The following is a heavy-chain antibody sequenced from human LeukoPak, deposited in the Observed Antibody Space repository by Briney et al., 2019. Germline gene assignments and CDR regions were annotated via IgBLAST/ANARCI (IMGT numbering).Heavy chain of an antibody. CDR1: GYTFTGYY. Sequence: ASVKVSCKASGYTFTGYYMHWVRQAPGQGLEWIGWINPNSGGTNYAQKFQGRVTMTRDTSISTAYMELSRLRSDDTAVYYCARSTYCSGGSCYRYYFDYWGQGTLVTVSS. V-gene: IGHV1-2*02. J-gene: IGHJ4*02. CDR3: ARSTYCSGGSCYRYYFDY. D-gene: IGHD2-15*01. CDR2: INPNSGGT.